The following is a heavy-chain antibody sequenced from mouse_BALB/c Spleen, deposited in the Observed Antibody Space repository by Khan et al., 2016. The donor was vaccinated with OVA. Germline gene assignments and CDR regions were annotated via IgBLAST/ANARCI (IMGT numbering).Heavy chain of an antibody. Sequence: EVQLQESGPGLVKPSQSLSLTCTVTGYSITSDYAWNWTRQFPGNKLEWMGYISYSGSTGYNPSLKSRISITRDTSKNQFFLQLNSVTTEDTATYYCARRAYYGNWYFDVWGAGTTVTVSS. D-gene: IGHD2-1*01. CDR2: ISYSGST. CDR1: GYSITSDYA. J-gene: IGHJ1*01. V-gene: IGHV3-2*02. CDR3: ARRAYYGNWYFDV.